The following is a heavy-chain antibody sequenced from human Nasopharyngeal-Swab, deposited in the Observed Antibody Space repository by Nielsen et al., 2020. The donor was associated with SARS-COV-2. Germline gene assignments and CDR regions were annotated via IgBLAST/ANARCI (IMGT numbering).Heavy chain of an antibody. V-gene: IGHV1-3*01. Sequence: ASVKVSCKASGYTFTSYAMHWVRQAPGQRLEWMGWINAGNGNTKYSQKFQGRVTMTRDTSTSTVYMELSSLRSEDTAVYYCARAPPHSWFGELPSNGMDVWGQGTTVTVSS. CDR3: ARAPPHSWFGELPSNGMDV. D-gene: IGHD3-10*01. J-gene: IGHJ6*02. CDR1: GYTFTSYA. CDR2: INAGNGNT.